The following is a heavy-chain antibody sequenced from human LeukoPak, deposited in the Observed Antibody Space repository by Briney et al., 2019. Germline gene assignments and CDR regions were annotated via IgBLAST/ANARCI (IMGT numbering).Heavy chain of an antibody. CDR3: ARGDSGSFSQFDC. CDR2: IYYLGST. J-gene: IGHJ4*02. CDR1: GGSMNSYY. D-gene: IGHD1-26*01. Sequence: SETLSLTCTVSGGSMNSYYWSWVRQPPGKGLEWIAYIYYLGSTSYSPSLRGRGSISVDTSKNQFSLKLTSVTAADTAVYYCARGDSGSFSQFDCWGQGTLVTVSS. V-gene: IGHV4-59*01.